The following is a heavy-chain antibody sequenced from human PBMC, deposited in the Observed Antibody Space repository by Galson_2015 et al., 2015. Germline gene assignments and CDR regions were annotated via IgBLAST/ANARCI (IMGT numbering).Heavy chain of an antibody. CDR2: ISYDGSNK. D-gene: IGHD3-10*01. V-gene: IGHV3-30-3*01. J-gene: IGHJ6*02. Sequence: SLRLSCAASGFTFSSYAMHWVRQAPGKGLEWVAVISYDGSNKYYADSVKGRFTISRDNSKNTLYPQMNSLRAEDTAVYYCARRGGFGEFDIHYYYYYDMDVWGQGTTVTVSS. CDR3: ARRGGFGEFDIHYYYYYDMDV. CDR1: GFTFSSYA.